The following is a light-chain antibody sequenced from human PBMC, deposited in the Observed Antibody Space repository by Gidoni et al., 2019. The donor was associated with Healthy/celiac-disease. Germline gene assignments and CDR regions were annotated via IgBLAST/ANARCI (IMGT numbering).Light chain of an antibody. J-gene: IGLJ3*02. CDR2: RNN. CDR1: SSNIGSNY. V-gene: IGLV1-47*01. CDR3: AAWDDSLSLWV. Sequence: QSVLTHPPSASGTPGQGVTISCSGSSSNIGSNYVYWYQQLPGTAPKLLIYRNNQRPSGVPDRFSGSKSGTSASLAISGLRSEDEADYYCAAWDDSLSLWVFGGGTKLTVL.